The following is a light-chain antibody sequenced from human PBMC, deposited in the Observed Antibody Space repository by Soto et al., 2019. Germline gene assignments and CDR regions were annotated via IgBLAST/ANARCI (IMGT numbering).Light chain of an antibody. CDR3: EAWDDSLKGYV. Sequence: VLTQPPSASGTPGQRVTISCSGSSSNIGSNTVNWYQQLPGTAPKLLIYSHNQRPSGVPDRFSGSKSGTSASLAISGLQSEDEADYYCEAWDDSLKGYVFGTGTKVTVL. V-gene: IGLV1-44*01. CDR2: SHN. J-gene: IGLJ1*01. CDR1: SSNIGSNT.